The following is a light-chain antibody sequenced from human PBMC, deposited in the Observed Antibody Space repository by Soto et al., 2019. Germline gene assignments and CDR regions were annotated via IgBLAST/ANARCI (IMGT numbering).Light chain of an antibody. CDR1: QSISSW. CDR2: KAS. V-gene: IGKV1-5*03. CDR3: QQYNSYSGM. Sequence: DLQMTQSPSSLSASVGDRVTITCRASQSISSWLAWYQQKPGKGPNLLIYKASSLESGVPSRFSGSGSGTEFTLTISSLQPDDFATYYCQQYNSYSGMFGQGTKVDIK. J-gene: IGKJ1*01.